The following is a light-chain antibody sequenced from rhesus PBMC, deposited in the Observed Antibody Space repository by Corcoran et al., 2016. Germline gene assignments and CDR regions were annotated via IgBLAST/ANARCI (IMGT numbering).Light chain of an antibody. CDR1: QDMSSY. Sequence: DIQMTQSPSSLSASVGDRVTITCRASQDMSSYLAWYQQKPGKFPKLLIYKASPLQSGFPSRFSGSGSGTDFTITISSRQPEDFSTYYCQQRNSYPALPFGGGTKVEIK. V-gene: IGKV1-25*01. J-gene: IGKJ4*01. CDR2: KAS. CDR3: QQRNSYPALP.